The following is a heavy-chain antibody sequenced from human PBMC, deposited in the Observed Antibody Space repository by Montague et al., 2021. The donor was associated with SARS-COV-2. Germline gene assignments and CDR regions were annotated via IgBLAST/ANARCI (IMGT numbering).Heavy chain of an antibody. CDR1: GGSISSDSYY. CDR3: ARGWVSLSLVVFIRGPFDY. CDR2: IYYSGST. Sequence: SETLSLTCTVSGGSISSDSYYWGWIRQPPGKGLEWIGTIYYSGSTYYNPSLKSRVTILVDTSKNQFSLKLSSVTAADTAVYYCARGWVSLSLVVFIRGPFDYGGQGTLVTVSS. D-gene: IGHD3-22*01. J-gene: IGHJ4*02. V-gene: IGHV4-39*07.